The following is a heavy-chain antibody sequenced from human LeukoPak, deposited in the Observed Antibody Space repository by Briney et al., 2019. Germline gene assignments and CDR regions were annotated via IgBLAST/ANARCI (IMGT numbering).Heavy chain of an antibody. CDR1: GFIFSSYA. Sequence: GGSLRLSCAASGFIFSSYAMSWVRQAPGKGLEWVSTISGSGGSTYYADSGKGRFTISRYNSKNTVYLQMNSLRAEDTAVYYVXXXRSCXXXVCHGDFDYWXQGTLVTVSS. CDR2: ISGSGGST. D-gene: IGHD2-2*01. CDR3: XXXRSCXXXVCHGDFDY. V-gene: IGHV3-23*01. J-gene: IGHJ4*02.